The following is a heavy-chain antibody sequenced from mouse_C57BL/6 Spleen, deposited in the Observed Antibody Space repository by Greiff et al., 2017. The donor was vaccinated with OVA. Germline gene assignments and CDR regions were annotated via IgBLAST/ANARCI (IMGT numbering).Heavy chain of an antibody. CDR3: AKFYDGYLWFAY. V-gene: IGHV1-82*01. D-gene: IGHD2-3*01. CDR2: IYTGDGDT. Sequence: QVKLHHSCPSPAKPGATVKIPCQASGYAFSSSWMNGVKQRPGKGLEWSGRIYTGDGDTNYNGKFKGKATLTADKSSSTAYMQLSSLTSEDSAVYFCAKFYDGYLWFAYCGQGTLVTVSA. J-gene: IGHJ3*01. CDR1: GYAFSSSW.